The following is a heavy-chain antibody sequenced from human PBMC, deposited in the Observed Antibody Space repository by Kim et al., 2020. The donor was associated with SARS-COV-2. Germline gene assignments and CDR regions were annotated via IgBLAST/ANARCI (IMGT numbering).Heavy chain of an antibody. V-gene: IGHV3-23*01. J-gene: IGHJ4*02. D-gene: IGHD3-16*01. CDR3: AKVATVGGNNMILDS. CDR1: GFTFSNYA. CDR2: IIDTDGST. Sequence: GGSLRLSCAVSGFTFSNYAMSWVRQAPGKGLEWVSSIIDTDGSTQYADSVKGRFTISRDIPKNTLHLQMNTLRADDTAMYYCAKVATVGGNNMILDSWGQGTLVTVSS.